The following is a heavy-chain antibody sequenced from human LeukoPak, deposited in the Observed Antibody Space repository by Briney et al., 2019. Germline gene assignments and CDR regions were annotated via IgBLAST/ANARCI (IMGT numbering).Heavy chain of an antibody. CDR1: GFTFSRYW. CDR2: ISGSGGST. D-gene: IGHD1-26*01. J-gene: IGHJ4*02. CDR3: AKHNSGNFIYFDS. V-gene: IGHV3-23*01. Sequence: GGSLRLSCAASGFTFSRYWMSWVRQAPGKGLEWVSAISGSGGSTYYADSVKGRFTLSRDNSKNTLYLQMSSLGAEDTAVYYCAKHNSGNFIYFDSWGQGALVTVSS.